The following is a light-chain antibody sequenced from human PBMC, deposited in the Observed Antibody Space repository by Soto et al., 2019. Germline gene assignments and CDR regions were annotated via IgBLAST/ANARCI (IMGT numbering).Light chain of an antibody. CDR1: QGMSNY. CDR3: QKYNSAPQT. CDR2: AAS. V-gene: IGKV1-27*01. J-gene: IGKJ1*01. Sequence: DIQMTQSPSSLSAFVGDRVTITCRASQGMSNYLAWYQQKPGKVPKLLIYAASTLQSGVPSRFSGSGSGTDFTLTISSLQPEDVATYYCQKYNSAPQTFGQGTKVEIK.